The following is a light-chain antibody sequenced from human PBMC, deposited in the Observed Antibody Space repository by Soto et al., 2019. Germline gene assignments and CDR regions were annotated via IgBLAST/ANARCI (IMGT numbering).Light chain of an antibody. V-gene: IGLV2-11*01. CDR1: SSDVGGYHY. J-gene: IGLJ2*01. Sequence: QSVLTQPRSVSGSPGQSVTLSCTGTSSDVGGYHYVSWYQHHPGKAPKIIIFDVNKRPSVVPDRFSGSKSGNTASLTISGLQTEDEADYYCCSYAGSYTLVFGGGTKVTVL. CDR3: CSYAGSYTLV. CDR2: DVN.